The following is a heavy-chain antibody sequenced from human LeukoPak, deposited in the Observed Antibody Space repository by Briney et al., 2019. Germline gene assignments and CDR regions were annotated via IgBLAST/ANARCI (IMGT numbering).Heavy chain of an antibody. CDR1: TGSLTDNRYS. D-gene: IGHD5-24*01. CDR3: ARQDGVLDGYNSNDWDYF. Sequence: PPETLSLTCSVSTGSLTDNRYSCVWIRKPPGNGLEWIGSVNFSGTTYYNPSVECRFTISKHPSPTTFSLTLCHLTATDTALYSCARQDGVLDGYNSNDWDYF. J-gene: IGHJ4*01. CDR2: VNFSGTT. V-gene: IGHV4-39*01.